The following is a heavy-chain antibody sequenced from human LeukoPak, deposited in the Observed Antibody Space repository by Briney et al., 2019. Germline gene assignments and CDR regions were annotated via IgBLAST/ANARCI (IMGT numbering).Heavy chain of an antibody. CDR3: ARLCSGGSCYYYFGH. V-gene: IGHV1-3*01. D-gene: IGHD2-15*01. J-gene: IGHJ4*02. CDR1: GYTFTSYA. CDR2: INAGNGNT. Sequence: EASVKVSCKASGYTFTSYAMHWVRQAPGQRLEWMGWINAGNGNTKYSQKFQGRVTITRDTSASTAYMELSSLRSEDTAVYYCARLCSGGSCYYYFGHWGQGTLVTVSS.